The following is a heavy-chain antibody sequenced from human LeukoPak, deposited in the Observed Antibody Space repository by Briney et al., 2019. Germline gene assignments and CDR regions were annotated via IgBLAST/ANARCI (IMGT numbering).Heavy chain of an antibody. Sequence: SETLSLTCTVSGASVSSGTYFWSWIRQPPGKGLEWIGYISNIGSTNYNPSLKSRVTISADTSKNQFSLKLSSVTAADTAVYYCAGDRHAYSGTDYWGQGTLATVSS. J-gene: IGHJ4*02. D-gene: IGHD1-26*01. CDR2: ISNIGST. V-gene: IGHV4-61*01. CDR3: AGDRHAYSGTDY. CDR1: GASVSSGTYF.